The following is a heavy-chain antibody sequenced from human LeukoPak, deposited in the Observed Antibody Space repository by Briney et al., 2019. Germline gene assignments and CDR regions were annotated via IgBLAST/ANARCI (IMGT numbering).Heavy chain of an antibody. CDR1: GFTVSSNY. V-gene: IGHV3-7*01. CDR2: IKQDGSEK. J-gene: IGHJ4*02. CDR3: ARDRLDYGGNRNDY. D-gene: IGHD4-23*01. Sequence: PGGSLRLSCAASGFTVSSNYMSWVRQAPGKGLEWVANIKQDGSEKYYVDSVKGRFTISRDNAKNSLYLQMNSLRAEDTAVYYCARDRLDYGGNRNDYWGQGTLVTVSS.